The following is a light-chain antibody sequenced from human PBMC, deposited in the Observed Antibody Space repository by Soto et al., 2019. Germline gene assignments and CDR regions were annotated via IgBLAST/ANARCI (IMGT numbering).Light chain of an antibody. CDR1: QGVRSD. J-gene: IGKJ1*01. CDR3: LQDYSYPRT. CDR2: AAS. Sequence: AIPMTQSPSSLSASVGDRVTITCRASQGVRSDLGWYQQKPGQAPELLIYAASILQSGVPSRFSGRGSGTEFTLTIDSLQPEDFATYFCLQDYSYPRTFGQGTKVEVK. V-gene: IGKV1-6*01.